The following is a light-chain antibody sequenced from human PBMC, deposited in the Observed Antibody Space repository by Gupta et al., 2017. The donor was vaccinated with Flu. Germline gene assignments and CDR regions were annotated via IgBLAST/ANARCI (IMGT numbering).Light chain of an antibody. CDR2: EVT. Sequence: SVTISCTGTSSDVGGYNSVSWYQQPPANAPNLMIYEVTKRPSGVPDRFAGSKSGTTASLTVSGLQAEDEAYYYCSSYAGSNDGVFGTGTKVTVL. CDR1: SSDVGGYNS. V-gene: IGLV2-8*01. CDR3: SSYAGSNDGV. J-gene: IGLJ1*01.